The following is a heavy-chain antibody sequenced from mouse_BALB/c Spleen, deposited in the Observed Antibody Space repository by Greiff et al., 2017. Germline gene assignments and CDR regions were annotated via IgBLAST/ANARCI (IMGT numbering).Heavy chain of an antibody. CDR3: ARLRLLQEVYAMDY. D-gene: IGHD2-3*01. V-gene: IGHV5-6*01. J-gene: IGHJ4*01. CDR1: GFTFSSYG. Sequence: EVQLVESGGDLVKPGGSLKLSCAASGFTFSSYGMSWVRQTPDKRLEWVATISSGGSYTYYPDSVKGRFTISRDNAKNTLYLQMSSLKSEDTAMYYCARLRLLQEVYAMDYWGQGTSVTVSS. CDR2: ISSGGSYT.